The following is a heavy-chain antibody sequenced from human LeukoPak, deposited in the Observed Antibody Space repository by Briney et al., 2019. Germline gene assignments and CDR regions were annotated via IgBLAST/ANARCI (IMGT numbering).Heavy chain of an antibody. J-gene: IGHJ6*02. CDR2: IYYSGST. Sequence: PSETLSLTCTVSGGSISSGDYYWSWIRQHPGKGLEWIGYIYYSGSTYYNPSLKSRVTISVDTSKNQFSLKLSSVTAADTAVYYCARFSELDYYYGMDVWGQGTTVTVSS. D-gene: IGHD6-13*01. V-gene: IGHV4-31*03. CDR3: ARFSELDYYYGMDV. CDR1: GGSISSGDYY.